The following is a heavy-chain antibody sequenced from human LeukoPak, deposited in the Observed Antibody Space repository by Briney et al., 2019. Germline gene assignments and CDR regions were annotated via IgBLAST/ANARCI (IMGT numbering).Heavy chain of an antibody. CDR3: AREGLSGYSEVDY. D-gene: IGHD3-3*01. Sequence: GGSLGLSCAASGFTFSSYWMHWVRQAPGKGLVWVSRIKGDGRSTTYADSVKGRFTISRDNAKNTLYLHMNSLRDEDTAVYYCAREGLSGYSEVDYWGQGTLVTVSS. CDR2: IKGDGRST. CDR1: GFTFSSYW. V-gene: IGHV3-74*01. J-gene: IGHJ4*02.